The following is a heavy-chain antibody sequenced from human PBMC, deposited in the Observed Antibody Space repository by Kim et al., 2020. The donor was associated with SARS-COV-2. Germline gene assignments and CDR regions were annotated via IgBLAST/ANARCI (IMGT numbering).Heavy chain of an antibody. J-gene: IGHJ4*02. CDR3: AKYQGDGWLFVHYFDY. V-gene: IGHV3-23*01. D-gene: IGHD3-22*01. Sequence: SVKGRFTISRDNSKNTLYLQMNSLRAEDTAVYYCAKYQGDGWLFVHYFDYWGQGTLVTVSS.